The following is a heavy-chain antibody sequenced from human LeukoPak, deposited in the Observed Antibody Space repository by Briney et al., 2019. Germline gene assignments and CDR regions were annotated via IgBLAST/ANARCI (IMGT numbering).Heavy chain of an antibody. CDR2: ISGSGGST. J-gene: IGHJ3*02. CDR1: GFTFSSYP. Sequence: GGSLRLSCAASGFTFSSYPMSWVPQAPGKGLRWVSAISGSGGSTYDADAVKGRFTSAKDNSNNTLYLQMNGLRAEDTAVYYYANDYGGLYALDIWGQGTMVTVSS. D-gene: IGHD4-23*01. CDR3: ANDYGGLYALDI. V-gene: IGHV3-23*01.